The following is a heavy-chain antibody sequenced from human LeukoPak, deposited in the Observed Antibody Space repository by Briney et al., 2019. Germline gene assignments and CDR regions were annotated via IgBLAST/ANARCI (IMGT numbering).Heavy chain of an antibody. D-gene: IGHD3-22*01. CDR1: GYTFTGYY. CDR2: INPNSGGT. V-gene: IGHV1-2*06. J-gene: IGHJ4*02. CDR3: ARGRNSVYYFNVVAPYYFDY. Sequence: ASVKVSCKASGYTFTGYYMHWVRQAPGQGLEWMGRINPNSGGTNYAQKLQGRVTMTRDTSINTAYMDLSRLRSDDTAVYYCARGRNSVYYFNVVAPYYFDYWGQGTLVTVSS.